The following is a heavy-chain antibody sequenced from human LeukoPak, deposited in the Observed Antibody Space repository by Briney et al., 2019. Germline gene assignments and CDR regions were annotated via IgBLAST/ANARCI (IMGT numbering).Heavy chain of an antibody. CDR2: IRYDGSNK. CDR1: GFTFSSYG. D-gene: IGHD6-19*01. CDR3: AKGGAVAGKGAFDY. J-gene: IGHJ4*02. Sequence: PGGSLRLSCAASGFTFSSYGMHWVRQAPGKGLEWVAFIRYDGSNKYYADSVKGRFTISRDNSKNTLYLQMNSLRAEDTAVYYCAKGGAVAGKGAFDYWGQGTLVTVSS. V-gene: IGHV3-30*02.